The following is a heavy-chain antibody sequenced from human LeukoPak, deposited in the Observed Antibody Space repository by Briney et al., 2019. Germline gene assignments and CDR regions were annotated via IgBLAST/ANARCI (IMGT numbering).Heavy chain of an antibody. CDR2: INHSGST. J-gene: IGHJ4*02. Sequence: SETLPPTAPSYGGPFVGYYWAGFPNPPGKGLKWIGEINHSGSTNYNPSLKSRVTISVDTSKNQFSLKLSSVTAADTAVYYCARMALSNGEGYWGQGTLVTVSS. CDR3: ARMALSNGEGY. D-gene: IGHD7-27*01. V-gene: IGHV4-34*01. CDR1: GGPFVGYY.